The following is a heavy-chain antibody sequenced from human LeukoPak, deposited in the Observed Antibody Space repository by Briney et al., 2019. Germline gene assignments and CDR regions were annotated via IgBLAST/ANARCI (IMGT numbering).Heavy chain of an antibody. Sequence: GASVKVSCKASGGTFSSYAISWVRQAPGQGLEWMGGIIPIFGTANYAQKFQGRVTITADESTSTAYMELSSLRSEDTAVYYCARDFDNGRALDIWGQGTMVTVSS. CDR2: IIPIFGTA. CDR3: ARDFDNGRALDI. D-gene: IGHD4-17*01. CDR1: GGTFSSYA. J-gene: IGHJ3*02. V-gene: IGHV1-69*01.